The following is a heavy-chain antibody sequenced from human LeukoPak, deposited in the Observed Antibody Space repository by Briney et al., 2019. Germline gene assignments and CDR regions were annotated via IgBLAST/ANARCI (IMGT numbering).Heavy chain of an antibody. J-gene: IGHJ4*02. V-gene: IGHV7-4-1*02. Sequence: ASVKVSCKASGYTFSSYYVHWVRQAPGQGLEWMGWINTNTGNPTYAQGFTGRFVFSLDTYVSTAYLPISRLTAEETPGYYCARVYPAMAQPLDYWGQGTLVTVSS. D-gene: IGHD5-18*01. CDR3: ARVYPAMAQPLDY. CDR2: INTNTGNP. CDR1: GYTFSSYY.